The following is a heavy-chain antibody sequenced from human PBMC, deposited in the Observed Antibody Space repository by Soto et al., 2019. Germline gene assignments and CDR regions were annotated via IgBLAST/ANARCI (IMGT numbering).Heavy chain of an antibody. CDR3: LGGGYCSAGRSDEAYGMDV. J-gene: IGHJ6*02. D-gene: IGHD2-15*01. CDR2: ITSASAYI. Sequence: PGGSLRLSCTASGFAFSSYTMHWVRRAPGKGLEWVSSITSASAYIYYADSVKGRFTISRDNAKNSLFLQMSSLRAEDTALYYCLGGGYCSAGRSDEAYGMDVWGQGTTVTVSS. CDR1: GFAFSSYT. V-gene: IGHV3-21*01.